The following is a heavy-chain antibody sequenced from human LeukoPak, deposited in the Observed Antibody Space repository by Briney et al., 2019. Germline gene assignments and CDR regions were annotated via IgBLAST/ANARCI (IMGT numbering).Heavy chain of an antibody. J-gene: IGHJ4*02. CDR2: ISSSGSTI. D-gene: IGHD6-19*01. Sequence: GGSLRLSCAASGFTFSSYEMNWVRQAPGKGLEWVSYISSSGSTIYYADSVKGRFTISRDNSKNTLYLQMNSLRAEDTAVYYSARDPYSSGWYSHWGQGTLVTVSS. V-gene: IGHV3-48*03. CDR1: GFTFSSYE. CDR3: ARDPYSSGWYSH.